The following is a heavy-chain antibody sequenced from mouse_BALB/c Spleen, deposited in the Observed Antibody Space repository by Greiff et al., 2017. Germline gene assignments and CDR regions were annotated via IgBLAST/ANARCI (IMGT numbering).Heavy chain of an antibody. CDR1: GFTFSSYG. CDR2: INSNGGST. CDR3: ARDQIDSCAY. D-gene: IGHD2-4*01. V-gene: IGHV5-6-3*01. J-gene: IGHJ3*01. Sequence: EVQLVESGGGLVQPGGSLKLSCAASGFTFSSYGMSWVRQTPDKRLELVATINSNGGSTYYPDSVKGRFTISRDNAKNTLYLQMSSLKSEDTAMYYCARDQIDSCAYWGQGTLVTVSA.